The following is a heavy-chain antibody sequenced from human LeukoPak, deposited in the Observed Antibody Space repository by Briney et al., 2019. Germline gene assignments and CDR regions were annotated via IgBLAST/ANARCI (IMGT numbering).Heavy chain of an antibody. CDR3: ARGGGWFGELFNYYYGMDV. J-gene: IGHJ6*02. V-gene: IGHV4-34*01. CDR1: GGSFSGYY. Sequence: SETLSLTCAVYGGSFSGYYWSWIRQPPGKGLEWIGEINHSGSTNYNPSLKSRVTISVDTSKNQFSLKLSSVTAADTAVYYCARGGGWFGELFNYYYGMDVWGQGTTVTVSS. D-gene: IGHD3-10*01. CDR2: INHSGST.